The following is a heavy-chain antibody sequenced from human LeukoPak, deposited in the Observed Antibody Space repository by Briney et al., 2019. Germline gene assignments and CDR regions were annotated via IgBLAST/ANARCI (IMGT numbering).Heavy chain of an antibody. J-gene: IGHJ6*01. CDR3: AREGRFYGMDV. V-gene: IGHV4-4*07. CDR2: IYTSGST. CDR1: GGSISSYY. Sequence: SETLSLTCTVSGGSISSYYWSWIRQPAGKGLEGIGRIYTSGSTNYNPSLKSRVTLSVDTSNNQFSLKLSSVTAADTAVYYCAREGRFYGMDVWGQGATVTVSS.